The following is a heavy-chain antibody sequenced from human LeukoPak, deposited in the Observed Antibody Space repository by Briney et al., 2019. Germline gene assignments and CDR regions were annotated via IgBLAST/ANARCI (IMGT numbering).Heavy chain of an antibody. D-gene: IGHD2-2*02. CDR2: IYYSGST. J-gene: IGHJ4*02. CDR3: ERHPYRPGTFFDY. Sequence: PSETLSLTCTVSGGSISSYYWSWIRQPPGKGLEWIGYIYYSGSTNYNPSLKSRVTISVDTSKNQFSLKLSSVTAADTAVYYCERHPYRPGTFFDYWGQGTLVTVSS. CDR1: GGSISSYY. V-gene: IGHV4-59*08.